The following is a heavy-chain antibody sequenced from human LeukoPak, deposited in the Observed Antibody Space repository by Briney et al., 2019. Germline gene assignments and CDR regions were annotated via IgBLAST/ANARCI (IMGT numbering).Heavy chain of an antibody. D-gene: IGHD3-10*01. CDR2: IIPILGIA. V-gene: IGHV1-69*10. Sequence: SVKVSCKASGGTFISYAISWVRQAPGQGLEWMGGIIPILGIANYAQKFQGRVTITADKSTSTAYMELSSLRSEDTAVYYCARVRYYGSGSYYGLDYWGQGTLVTVSS. CDR3: ARVRYYGSGSYYGLDY. J-gene: IGHJ4*02. CDR1: GGTFISYA.